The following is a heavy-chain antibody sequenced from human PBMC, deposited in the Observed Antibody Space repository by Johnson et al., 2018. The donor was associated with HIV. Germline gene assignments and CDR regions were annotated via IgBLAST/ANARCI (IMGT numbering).Heavy chain of an antibody. V-gene: IGHV3-66*02. J-gene: IGHJ3*02. D-gene: IGHD6-25*01. Sequence: MQLVESGGGLVQPGGSLRLSCAASGFTVSSDYISWVRQAPGKGLEWVSVIYSGGSTYYADSVKGRFTISRDNSKNTLYLQMNSLRAEDTAVYYCARKKVAATGAFDMWGQGTMVTVSS. CDR3: ARKKVAATGAFDM. CDR2: IYSGGST. CDR1: GFTVSSDY.